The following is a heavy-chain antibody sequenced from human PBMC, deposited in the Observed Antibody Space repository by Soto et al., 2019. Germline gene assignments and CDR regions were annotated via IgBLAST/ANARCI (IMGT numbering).Heavy chain of an antibody. D-gene: IGHD3-3*01. CDR1: GGSISTGGYY. V-gene: IGHV4-31*03. CDR2: IDDSGYT. J-gene: IGHJ4*02. CDR3: ARKQAGFFFGIDY. Sequence: SETLSLTCTVSGGSISTGGYYWSWIRQYPGKGLEWLGYIDDSGYTFYNPSLQSRLTLSMDTSKNQFSLKLSSATAADTAVYFCARKQAGFFFGIDYWGQGTLVTVSS.